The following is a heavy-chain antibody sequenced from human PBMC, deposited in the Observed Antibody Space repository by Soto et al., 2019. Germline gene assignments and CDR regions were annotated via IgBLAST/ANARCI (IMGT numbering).Heavy chain of an antibody. Sequence: NPTQTLTLTCTFSGFSLSTNGIRVSWIRQPPGKALEWLARIDWDDDKYYSTSLKTRLTISKDTSKNQVVLTMTNMDPVDTATYYCARIIPRYCSGGTCYSLYYFDYWGQGTLVTVSS. CDR1: GFSLSTNGIR. V-gene: IGHV2-70*04. CDR2: IDWDDDK. J-gene: IGHJ4*02. CDR3: ARIIPRYCSGGTCYSLYYFDY. D-gene: IGHD2-15*01.